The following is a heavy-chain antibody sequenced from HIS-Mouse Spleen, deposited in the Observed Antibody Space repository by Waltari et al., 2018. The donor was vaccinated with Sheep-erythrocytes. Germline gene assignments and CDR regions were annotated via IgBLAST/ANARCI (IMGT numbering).Heavy chain of an antibody. CDR1: GGSISSGGYY. V-gene: IGHV4-31*03. J-gene: IGHJ5*02. CDR2: IYYSWST. CDR3: ARALIITMVRGVTSNWFDP. Sequence: QVQLQESGPGLVKPSQTLSLTCTVSGGSISSGGYYWSWIRQHPGKGLEWIGYIYYSWSTYYNPSLKSRVTISVDTSKNQFSLKLSSVTAADTAVYYCARALIITMVRGVTSNWFDPWGQGTLVTVSS. D-gene: IGHD3-10*01.